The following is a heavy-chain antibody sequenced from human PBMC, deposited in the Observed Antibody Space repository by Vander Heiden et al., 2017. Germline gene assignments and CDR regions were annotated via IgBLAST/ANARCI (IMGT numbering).Heavy chain of an antibody. CDR3: AREDSSSFLAGLVFFDY. CDR1: GGTFSRYA. V-gene: IGHV1-69*01. Sequence: QVQLVQSGAEVKKPGSSVKVSCKASGGTFSRYAISWVRQAPGQGLEWMGGIIPIFGTANYAQKFQGRVTITADESTSTAYMELSSLRSEDTAVYYCAREDSSSFLAGLVFFDYWGQGTLVTVSS. J-gene: IGHJ4*02. D-gene: IGHD6-13*01. CDR2: IIPIFGTA.